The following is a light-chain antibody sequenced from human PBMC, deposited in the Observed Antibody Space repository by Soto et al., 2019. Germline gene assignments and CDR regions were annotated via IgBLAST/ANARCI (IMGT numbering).Light chain of an antibody. CDR2: KAS. Sequence: DIPMTQSPSTLSASVGDRVTITCRASQSISGWLAWYQQKPGKAPKVLIYKASSLESGVPSRFSGSGSGTEFTLTITSLQPDDFATYYCQQYNSYSYTFGQGTKLEIK. V-gene: IGKV1-5*03. J-gene: IGKJ2*01. CDR3: QQYNSYSYT. CDR1: QSISGW.